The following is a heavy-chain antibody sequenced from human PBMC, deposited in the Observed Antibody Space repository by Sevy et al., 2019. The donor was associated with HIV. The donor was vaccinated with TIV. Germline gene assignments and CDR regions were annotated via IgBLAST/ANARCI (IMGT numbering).Heavy chain of an antibody. CDR2: ISSNSGAI. CDR3: ATEYSYDY. CDR1: GHTFSDYY. Sequence: ASVKVSCKASGHTFSDYYIQWVRQAPGQGLEWMGWISSNSGAISYAQKFQGRVTMTSDTSISTVYMELSRLRSDDTAVYYCATEYSYDYWGQGTLVTVSS. D-gene: IGHD4-4*01. J-gene: IGHJ4*02. V-gene: IGHV1-2*02.